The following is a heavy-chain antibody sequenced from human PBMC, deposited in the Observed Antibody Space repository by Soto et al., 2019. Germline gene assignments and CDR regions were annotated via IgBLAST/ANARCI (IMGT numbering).Heavy chain of an antibody. D-gene: IGHD5-18*01. J-gene: IGHJ6*02. V-gene: IGHV4-31*03. CDR1: GGSISSGGYY. CDR2: IYYSGST. CDR3: ARAPGYSYGYYYYGMYV. Sequence: SETLSLTCTVSGGSISSGGYYWSWIRQHPGKGLEWIGYIYYSGSTYYNPSLKSRVTISVDTSKNQFSLKLSSVTAADTAVYYCARAPGYSYGYYYYGMYVWGQGTTVTVSS.